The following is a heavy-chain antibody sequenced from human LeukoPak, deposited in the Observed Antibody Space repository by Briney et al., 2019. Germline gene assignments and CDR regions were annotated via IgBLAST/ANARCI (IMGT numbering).Heavy chain of an antibody. J-gene: IGHJ6*02. CDR3: ARHSTSSIYSGMDV. CDR2: IYPGDSHPGDSDT. CDR1: GYSFTSYW. D-gene: IGHD2/OR15-2a*01. V-gene: IGHV5-51*01. Sequence: GESLKISCKGSGYSFTSYWIGWVRQMPGKGLEWMEIIYPGDSHPGDSDTRYSPSFQGQVTISADKSISTAYLQWSSLKASETAVYYCARHSTSSIYSGMDVWGQGTTVTVSS.